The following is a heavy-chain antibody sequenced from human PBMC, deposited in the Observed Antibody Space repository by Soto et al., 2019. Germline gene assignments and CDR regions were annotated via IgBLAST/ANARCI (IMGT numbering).Heavy chain of an antibody. Sequence: SETLSLTCTVSGGSISSSSYYWGWIRQPPGKGLEWIGSIYYSGSTYYNPSLKSRVTISVDTSKNQFSLKLSSVTAADTAVYYCYYGDYYYYYMDVWGKGTTVTVSS. CDR2: IYYSGST. J-gene: IGHJ6*03. CDR1: GGSISSSSYY. D-gene: IGHD4-17*01. CDR3: YYGDYYYYYMDV. V-gene: IGHV4-39*01.